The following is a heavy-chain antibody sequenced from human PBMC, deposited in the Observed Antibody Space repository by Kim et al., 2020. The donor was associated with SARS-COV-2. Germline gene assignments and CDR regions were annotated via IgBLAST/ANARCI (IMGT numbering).Heavy chain of an antibody. J-gene: IGHJ4*02. CDR3: AKYYYDSSGYYHYFDY. CDR2: ISGSGGST. V-gene: IGHV3-23*01. D-gene: IGHD3-22*01. CDR1: GFTFSSYA. Sequence: GGSLRLSCAASGFTFSSYAMSWVRQAPGKGLEWVSAISGSGGSTYYADSVKGRFTISRDNSKNTLYLQMNSLRAEDTAVYYCAKYYYDSSGYYHYFDYWGQGTLVTVSS.